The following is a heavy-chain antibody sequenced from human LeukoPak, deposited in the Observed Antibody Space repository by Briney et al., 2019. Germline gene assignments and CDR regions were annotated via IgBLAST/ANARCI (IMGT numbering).Heavy chain of an antibody. V-gene: IGHV3-30*02. Sequence: GGSLRLSCAAFGFTFSSYGMHWVRQAPGKGLEWVAFIRYDGNNKYYADSVKGRFAISRDNSKNTLYLQMNNLRAEDTAVYYCAKLISPYDYWGQGTLVLVSS. CDR2: IRYDGNNK. J-gene: IGHJ4*02. CDR3: AKLISPYDY. CDR1: GFTFSSYG.